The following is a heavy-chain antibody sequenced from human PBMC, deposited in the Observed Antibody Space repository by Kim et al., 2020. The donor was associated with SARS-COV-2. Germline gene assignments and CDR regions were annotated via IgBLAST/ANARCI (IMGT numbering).Heavy chain of an antibody. Sequence: GGSLRLSCAASGFTFSSYAMSWVRQAPGKGLEWVSVIYSGGSSTYYADSVKGRFTISRDNSKNTLYLQMNSLRAEDTAVYYCARAGEVGATHFDYWGQGTLVTVSS. CDR3: ARAGEVGATHFDY. CDR1: GFTFSSYA. V-gene: IGHV3-23*03. J-gene: IGHJ4*02. D-gene: IGHD1-26*01. CDR2: IYSGGSST.